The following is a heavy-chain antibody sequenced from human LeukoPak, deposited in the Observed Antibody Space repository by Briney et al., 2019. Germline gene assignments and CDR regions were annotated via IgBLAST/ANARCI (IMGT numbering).Heavy chain of an antibody. CDR3: ARDKDHCSGGSCYAYGMDV. V-gene: IGHV4-59*01. J-gene: IGHJ6*02. CDR1: GGSISSYY. Sequence: PSETLSLTCTVSGGSISSYYWSWIRQPPGKGLEWIGYIYYSGTTKSNPSLKSRVTISVDTSKNQFSLKLSSATAADTAVYYCARDKDHCSGGSCYAYGMDVWGQGTTVTVSS. CDR2: IYYSGTT. D-gene: IGHD2-15*01.